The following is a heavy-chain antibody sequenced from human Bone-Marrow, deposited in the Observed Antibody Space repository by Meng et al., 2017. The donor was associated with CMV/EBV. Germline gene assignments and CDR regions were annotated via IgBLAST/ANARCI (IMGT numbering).Heavy chain of an antibody. V-gene: IGHV1-46*01. J-gene: IGHJ4*02. CDR1: GYTFTSYY. D-gene: IGHD3-9*01. CDR2: INPSGGST. Sequence: ASVKVSCKASGYTFTSYYMHWVRQAPGQGLEWMGIINPSGGSTSYAQKFQGRVTMTRDTSTSTVYMELSRLRSDDKAVYYCVRDGEPYYDTLTGYYIPYWGQGTLVTVSS. CDR3: VRDGEPYYDTLTGYYIPY.